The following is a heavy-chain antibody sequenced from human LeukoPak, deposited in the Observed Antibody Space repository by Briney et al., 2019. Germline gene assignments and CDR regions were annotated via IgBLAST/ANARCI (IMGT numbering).Heavy chain of an antibody. CDR3: ARIAHYSDSSGYYSYYFDY. CDR1: GFTFSSYW. CDR2: IKQDGSEK. J-gene: IGHJ4*02. D-gene: IGHD3-22*01. V-gene: IGHV3-7*01. Sequence: GGSLRLSCAASGFTFSSYWMSWVRQAPGKGLEWVANIKQDGSEKYYVDSVKGRFTISRDNAKNSLYLQMNSLRAEDTAVYYCARIAHYSDSSGYYSYYFDYWGQGTLVTVSS.